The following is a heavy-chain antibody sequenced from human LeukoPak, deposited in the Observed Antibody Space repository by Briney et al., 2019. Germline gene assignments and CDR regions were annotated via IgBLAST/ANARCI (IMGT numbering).Heavy chain of an antibody. J-gene: IGHJ4*02. V-gene: IGHV3-23*01. CDR1: GFSFSTYV. CDR3: AKEEIAAAVHFDY. D-gene: IGHD6-13*01. CDR2: ISAAADNT. Sequence: GGSLRLSCAASGFSFSTYVMTWVRQAPGKGLEWVSTISAAADNTYYADSVKGRFTVSRDNSKNALFLQMNSLRAEDTAVYYCAKEEIAAAVHFDYWGQGTLVTVSS.